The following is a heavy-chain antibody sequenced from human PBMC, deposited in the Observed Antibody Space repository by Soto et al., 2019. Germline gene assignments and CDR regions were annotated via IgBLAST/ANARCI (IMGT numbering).Heavy chain of an antibody. J-gene: IGHJ5*02. D-gene: IGHD3-9*01. CDR3: ASAAKTYYNISTCNNWFDP. CDR1: GGTFSSYA. CDR2: IIPIFGTA. V-gene: IGHV1-69*13. Sequence: SVKVSCKASGGTFSSYAISWVRQAPGQGLEWMGGIIPIFGTANYAQKFQGRVTITADESTSTAYMELSSLRSEDTAEYYCASAAKTYYNISTCNNWFDPGGKETRVPVPS.